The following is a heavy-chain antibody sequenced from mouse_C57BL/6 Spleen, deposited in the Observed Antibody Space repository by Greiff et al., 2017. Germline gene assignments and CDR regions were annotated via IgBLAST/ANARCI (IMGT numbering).Heavy chain of an antibody. J-gene: IGHJ4*01. CDR1: GYTFTDYY. Sequence: VQLKQSGPELVKPGASVKISCKASGYTFTDYYMNWVKQSHGKSLEWIGDINPNNGGTSYNQKFKGKATLTVDKSSSTAYMELRSLTSEDSAVYYCARYGYYDAMDYWGQGTSVTVSS. CDR2: INPNNGGT. CDR3: ARYGYYDAMDY. V-gene: IGHV1-26*01. D-gene: IGHD2-2*01.